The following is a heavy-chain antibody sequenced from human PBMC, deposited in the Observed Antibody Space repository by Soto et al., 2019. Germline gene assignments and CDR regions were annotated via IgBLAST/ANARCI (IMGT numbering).Heavy chain of an antibody. V-gene: IGHV4-34*01. CDR1: GGSFSGYY. CDR3: ARTAYYDSSGYYWFDP. J-gene: IGHJ5*02. Sequence: TLSLTCAVYGGSFSGYYWSWIRQPPGKGLEWIGEINHSGSTNYNPSLKSRVTISVDTSKNQFSLKLSSVTAADTAVYYCARTAYYDSSGYYWFDPWGQGTLVTVSS. D-gene: IGHD3-22*01. CDR2: INHSGST.